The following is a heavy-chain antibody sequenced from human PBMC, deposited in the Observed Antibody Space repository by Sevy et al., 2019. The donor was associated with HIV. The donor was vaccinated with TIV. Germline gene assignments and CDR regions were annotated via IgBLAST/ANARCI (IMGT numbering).Heavy chain of an antibody. V-gene: IGHV3-21*01. CDR2: ITSSSSHI. CDR3: AREYSYFDH. Sequence: GGSLRLSCAASGFTFSTYTMNWVRQAPGKGLEWVSSITSSSSHIYYTDSVRGRFTISRDNAKISLYLQMNSLRAEDTAVYYCAREYSYFDHWGQGTLVTVSS. D-gene: IGHD4-4*01. CDR1: GFTFSTYT. J-gene: IGHJ4*02.